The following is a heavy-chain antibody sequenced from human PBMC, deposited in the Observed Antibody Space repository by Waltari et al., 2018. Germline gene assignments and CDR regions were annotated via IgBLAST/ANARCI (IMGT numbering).Heavy chain of an antibody. CDR1: GYSFTSYW. Sequence: EVQLVQSGAEVKKPGESLKISCKGSGYSFTSYWIGWVRQMPGKGLEWMGISYPGDSDTRYSPSFQGQVTISADKSISTAYLQWSSLKASDTAMYYCARFRSGFSNSYYYYYMDVWGKGTTVTISS. CDR2: SYPGDSDT. J-gene: IGHJ6*03. CDR3: ARFRSGFSNSYYYYYMDV. D-gene: IGHD4-4*01. V-gene: IGHV5-51*01.